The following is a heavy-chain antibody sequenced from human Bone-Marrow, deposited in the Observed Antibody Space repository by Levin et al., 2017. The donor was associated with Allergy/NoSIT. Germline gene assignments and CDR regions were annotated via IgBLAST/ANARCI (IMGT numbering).Heavy chain of an antibody. Sequence: PGGSLRLSCAASGFTFSSNWMNWVRQAPGKGLEWVANIKQDGNEKYYVDSVKGRFTISRDNAKNSLYLQMNSLRAEDTAVYYCTSSGWYRAYDYWGQGTLVTVSS. CDR2: IKQDGNEK. V-gene: IGHV3-7*02. J-gene: IGHJ4*02. D-gene: IGHD6-19*01. CDR1: GFTFSSNW. CDR3: TSSGWYRAYDY.